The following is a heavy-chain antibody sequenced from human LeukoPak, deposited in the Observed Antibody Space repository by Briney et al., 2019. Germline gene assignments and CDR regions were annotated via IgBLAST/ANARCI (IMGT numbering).Heavy chain of an antibody. D-gene: IGHD3-10*02. CDR3: ATNTMSVALPGPPDY. CDR1: GFTFSNYN. Sequence: GGSLRLSCAASGFTFSNYNMNWVRHAPGKGLEWVSSISRGSGYIYYADSVKGRFTISRDNAKDSLYLQMNSLRAEDTAVYYCATNTMSVALPGPPDYWGQGTLVTVSS. V-gene: IGHV3-21*06. CDR2: ISRGSGYI. J-gene: IGHJ4*02.